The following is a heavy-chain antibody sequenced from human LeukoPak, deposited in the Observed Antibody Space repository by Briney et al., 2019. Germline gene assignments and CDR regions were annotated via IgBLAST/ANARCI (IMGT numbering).Heavy chain of an antibody. D-gene: IGHD5-12*01. CDR2: ISGSIGST. CDR1: GFTFSSYA. Sequence: GGSLRLSCAASGFTFSSYAMSWVRQAPGKGLEWVSAISGSIGSTYYADSVKGRFTISRDNSKNTLYLEMNSLRAEDTALYYCAKDVRSGWLQAFDLWGRGTLVTVSS. V-gene: IGHV3-23*01. CDR3: AKDVRSGWLQAFDL. J-gene: IGHJ2*01.